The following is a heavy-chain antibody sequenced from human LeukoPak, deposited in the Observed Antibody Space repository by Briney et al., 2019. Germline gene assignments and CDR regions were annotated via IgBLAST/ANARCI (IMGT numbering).Heavy chain of an antibody. V-gene: IGHV4-39*07. J-gene: IGHJ4*02. Sequence: SETLSLTCTVSGGSISSSSYYWGWIRQPPGKGLEWIGSIYYSGSTYYNPSLKSRVTISVDTSKNQFSLKLSSVTAADTAVYYCARERWTATDYWGQGTLVTVSS. CDR2: IYYSGST. D-gene: IGHD5-18*01. CDR3: ARERWTATDY. CDR1: GGSISSSSYY.